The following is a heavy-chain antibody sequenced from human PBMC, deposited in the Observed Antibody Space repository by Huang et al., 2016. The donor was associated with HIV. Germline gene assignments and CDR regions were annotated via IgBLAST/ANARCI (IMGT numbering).Heavy chain of an antibody. CDR1: GGSIRSSDYH. Sequence: QLLLQESGPGLVKPSEALALTCAVSGGSIRSSDYHWGWIRQPPGKGLEWIGSIYYKGGPHYSPARKSRVTIAVDTSKNLFFLNLTSMTAADTAVYYWARHREGPVAYYSGWGSHLNYMDVWGRGRTVVVSS. CDR2: IYYKGGP. CDR3: ARHREGPVAYYSGWGSHLNYMDV. J-gene: IGHJ6*03. D-gene: IGHD3-10*01. V-gene: IGHV4-39*01.